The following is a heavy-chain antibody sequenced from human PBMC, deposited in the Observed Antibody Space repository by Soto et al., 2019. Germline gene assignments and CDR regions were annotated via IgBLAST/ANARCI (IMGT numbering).Heavy chain of an antibody. D-gene: IGHD6-19*01. J-gene: IGHJ6*03. CDR2: IYYSGST. CDR1: GGSISSYY. Sequence: QVQLQESGPGLVKPSETLSLTCTVSGGSISSYYWSWIRQPPGKGLEWIGYIYYSGSTNYNPSLKSRVTISVDTSKNQFSLKLSSVTAADTAVYYCARHGVGQWLVQSYYYYVDVWGKGTTVTVSS. CDR3: ARHGVGQWLVQSYYYYVDV. V-gene: IGHV4-59*08.